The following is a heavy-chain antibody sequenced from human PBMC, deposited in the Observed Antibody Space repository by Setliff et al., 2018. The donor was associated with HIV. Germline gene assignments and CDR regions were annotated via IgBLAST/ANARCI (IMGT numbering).Heavy chain of an antibody. J-gene: IGHJ6*03. CDR2: ISRGGNTI. CDR3: ARDSPQGWNRPRDMDV. Sequence: GGSLRLSCTASGFTFGDYAMSWVRQAPGKGLEWVSYISRGGNTIYYADSVKGRFAVSRDNAKNSLRLQMNNLRVDDTAVYYCARDSPQGWNRPRDMDVWGKGTTVTVSS. V-gene: IGHV3-11*04. D-gene: IGHD1-1*01. CDR1: GFTFGDYA.